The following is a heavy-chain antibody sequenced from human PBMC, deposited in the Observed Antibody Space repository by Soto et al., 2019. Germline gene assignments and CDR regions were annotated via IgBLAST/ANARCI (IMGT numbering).Heavy chain of an antibody. CDR1: GGTFSIYA. CDR2: IIPIFGTA. V-gene: IGHV1-69*13. Sequence: SVKVSCKASGGTFSIYAISGVRQSRLQGLEWMGGIIPIFGTANYAQKFQGRVTITADESTSTAYMELSSLRSEDTAVYYCARDWALDWDPTVVTPVTWGQGTLVTVSS. CDR3: ARDWALDWDPTVVTPVT. D-gene: IGHD4-17*01. J-gene: IGHJ5*02.